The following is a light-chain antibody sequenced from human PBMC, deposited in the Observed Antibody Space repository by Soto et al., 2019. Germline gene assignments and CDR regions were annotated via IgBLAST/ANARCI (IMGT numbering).Light chain of an antibody. CDR1: QSVSSSY. Sequence: EIVLTQSPGTLSLSPGERATLSCRASQSVSSSYLAWYQQKPGQAPRLLIFGASTRATGLPDRFSGSGSGTDFTLTISRLKPEDFAVYYCQQYGSSPLTFGGGTKVEIK. J-gene: IGKJ4*01. V-gene: IGKV3-20*01. CDR3: QQYGSSPLT. CDR2: GAS.